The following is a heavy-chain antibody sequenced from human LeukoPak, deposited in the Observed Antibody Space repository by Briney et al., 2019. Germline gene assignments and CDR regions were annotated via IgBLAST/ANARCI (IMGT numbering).Heavy chain of an antibody. D-gene: IGHD4-17*01. J-gene: IGHJ4*02. CDR1: GFTFDDYA. V-gene: IGHV3-43D*03. CDR3: AKDRVREAVTYFDY. CDR2: ISWDGGST. Sequence: GGSLRLSCAASGFTFDDYAMHWVRQAPGKGLEWVSLISWDGGSTYYADSVKGRFTISRDNSKNSLYLQMNSLRAEDTALYYCAKDRVREAVTYFDYWGQGTLVTVSS.